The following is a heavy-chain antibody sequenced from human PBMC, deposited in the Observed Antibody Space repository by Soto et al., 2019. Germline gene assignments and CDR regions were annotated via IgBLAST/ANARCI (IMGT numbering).Heavy chain of an antibody. Sequence: EVKLVESGGGLVKPGGSLRLSCAASGFTFSSNSLNWVRQSPGKGLEWVSSISSTGTSIYYADSVKGRFTISRDNAKNSLYLEMNSLRADDTAVYYCTRDQIRDGNRKFDSWGQGTLVTVSS. V-gene: IGHV3-21*02. J-gene: IGHJ4*02. CDR3: TRDQIRDGNRKFDS. CDR2: ISSTGTSI. CDR1: GFTFSSNS. D-gene: IGHD4-17*01.